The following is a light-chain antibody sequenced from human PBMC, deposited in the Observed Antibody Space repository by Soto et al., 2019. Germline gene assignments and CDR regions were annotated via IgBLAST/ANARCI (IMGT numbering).Light chain of an antibody. CDR2: EVT. CDR3: SSYAASNSCNFV. CDR1: SSDVGGYNY. Sequence: QSALTQPPSASGSPGQSVTISCTGTSSDVGGYNYVSWYQQYPGRAPKLMIYEVTKRPSGVPDRFSGSKSGNTASLTVSGLHADDEADEYCSSYAASNSCNFVFCGGTKLTVL. J-gene: IGLJ3*02. V-gene: IGLV2-8*01.